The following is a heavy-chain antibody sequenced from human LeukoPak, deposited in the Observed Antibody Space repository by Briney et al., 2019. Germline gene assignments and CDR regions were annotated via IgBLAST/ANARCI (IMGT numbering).Heavy chain of an antibody. CDR3: ARRFTIDPDAFDI. CDR1: GGSISSGSYY. J-gene: IGHJ3*02. CDR2: IYTSGST. Sequence: SETLSLTCTVSGGSISSGSYYWSWIRQPAGKGLEWIGRIYTSGSTNYNPSLKSRVTISVDTSKNQFSLKLSSVTAADTAVYYCARRFTIDPDAFDIWGQGTMVTVSS. V-gene: IGHV4-61*02. D-gene: IGHD3-10*01.